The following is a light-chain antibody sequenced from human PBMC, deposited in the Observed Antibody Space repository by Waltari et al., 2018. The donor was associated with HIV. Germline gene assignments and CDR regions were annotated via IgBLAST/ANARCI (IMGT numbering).Light chain of an antibody. V-gene: IGLV7-46*01. Sequence: QPVVTQEPSLTVSPGVTVIRTRPPNAGVLTRRHCPYCFQLRPGQAPKTVIFDSNNRYPWTPARFAGSFLGGKAALTLTGAQPEDEAAYYCLLSYDGTLVFGGGT. J-gene: IGLJ2*01. CDR2: DSN. CDR1: AGVLTRRHC. CDR3: LLSYDGTLV.